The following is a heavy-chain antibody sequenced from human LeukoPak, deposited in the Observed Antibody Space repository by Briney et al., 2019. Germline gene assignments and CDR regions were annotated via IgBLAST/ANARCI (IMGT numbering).Heavy chain of an antibody. CDR1: GGSFSGYY. Sequence: SETLSLTCAVYGGSFSGYYWSWIRQPPGKGLEWIGEINHSGSTNYNPSLKSRVTISVDTSKNQFSLKLSSVTAADTAVYYCAREGGATPSWFDPWGQGTLVTVSS. CDR3: AREGGATPSWFDP. D-gene: IGHD1-26*01. J-gene: IGHJ5*02. CDR2: INHSGST. V-gene: IGHV4-34*01.